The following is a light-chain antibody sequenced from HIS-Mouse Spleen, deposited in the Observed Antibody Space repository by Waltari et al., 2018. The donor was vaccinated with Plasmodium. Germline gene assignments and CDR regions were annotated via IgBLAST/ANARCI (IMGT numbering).Light chain of an antibody. CDR2: GAS. CDR1: QSVSSN. CDR3: QQYNNWSFT. V-gene: IGKV3-15*01. J-gene: IGKJ3*01. Sequence: EIVMTQSPATLSVSPGERATLSCRASQSVSSNLAWYQQKPGQAPRRLIYGASTRATGSPGFTVTISILQSEDFAGYYCQQYNNWSFTFGPGTKVDIK.